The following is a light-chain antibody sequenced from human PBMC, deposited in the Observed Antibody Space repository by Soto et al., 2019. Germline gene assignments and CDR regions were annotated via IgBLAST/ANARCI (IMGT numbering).Light chain of an antibody. CDR1: QTISTY. V-gene: IGKV1-39*01. Sequence: DIPMTQSPPSLSSSVADRVTLTCRASQTISTYLHWYQQKPGKAPNLLIYSASTLQSGVPSRFRRSGSGTAFTLPCTSRQPDDSVYYYYQQTYSSLVSFGGGTKVEI. CDR2: SAS. CDR3: QQTYSSLVS. J-gene: IGKJ4*01.